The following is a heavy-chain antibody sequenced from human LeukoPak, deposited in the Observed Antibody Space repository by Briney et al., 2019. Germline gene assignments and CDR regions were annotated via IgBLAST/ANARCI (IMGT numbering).Heavy chain of an antibody. Sequence: GGSLRLSCAASGFTFSSYGMHWVRQAPGKGLEWVAVIWYDGSNKYYADSVKGRFTISRDNSKNTLYLQMNSLRAEDTAVYYCARGTNLYYYYYYIDVWGKGTTVTVSS. D-gene: IGHD1-14*01. J-gene: IGHJ6*03. CDR3: ARGTNLYYYYYYIDV. CDR1: GFTFSSYG. V-gene: IGHV3-33*01. CDR2: IWYDGSNK.